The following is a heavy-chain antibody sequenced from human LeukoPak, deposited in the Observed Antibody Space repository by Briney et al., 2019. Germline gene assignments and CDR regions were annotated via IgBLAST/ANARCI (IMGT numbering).Heavy chain of an antibody. J-gene: IGHJ1*01. CDR1: GGSISSSSYY. CDR2: IYSSGTT. CDR3: VQNIPGSIEH. Sequence: SETLSLTCTVSGGSISSSSYYWGWIRQPPGKGLECIGNIYSSGTTYYNPSLKSPVTISIDTSKSQFSLRLSSVTAADTAVYYCVQNIPGSIEHWGQGTLVTVSS. D-gene: IGHD1-20*01. V-gene: IGHV4-39*01.